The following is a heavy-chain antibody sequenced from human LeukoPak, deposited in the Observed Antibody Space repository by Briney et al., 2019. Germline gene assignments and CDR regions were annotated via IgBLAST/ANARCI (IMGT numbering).Heavy chain of an antibody. J-gene: IGHJ6*02. CDR2: IYYSGST. D-gene: IGHD4-17*01. CDR3: ARHCDLLYGDYEDYYYYYGMDV. V-gene: IGHV4-61*01. CDR1: GDSISSGSYY. Sequence: PSQTLSLTCTVSGDSISSGSYYWSWIRQPPGKGLEWIGYIYYSGSTNYNPSLKSRVTISVDTSKNQFSLKLSSVTAADTAVYYCARHCDLLYGDYEDYYYYYGMDVWGQGTTVTVSS.